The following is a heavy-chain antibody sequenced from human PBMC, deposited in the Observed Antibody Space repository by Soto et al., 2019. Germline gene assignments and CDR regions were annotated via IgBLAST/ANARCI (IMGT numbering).Heavy chain of an antibody. D-gene: IGHD3-10*01. J-gene: IGHJ4*02. V-gene: IGHV4-34*01. CDR1: VGSFSGFY. CDR3: ARLPNSGSNFDY. Sequence: PSETLSLTCAVYVGSFSGFYWSWIRQSPGKGLEWIGEVNHRGNTNYNPSLKSRVTISVDTSKNQFSLELTSVTAADTAVYFCARLPNSGSNFDYWGQGTLVTVSS. CDR2: VNHRGNT.